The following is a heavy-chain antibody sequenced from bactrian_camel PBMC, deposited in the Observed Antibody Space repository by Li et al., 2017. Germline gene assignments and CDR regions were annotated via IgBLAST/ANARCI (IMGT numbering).Heavy chain of an antibody. CDR3: AARGPYSYTKLSVRDFTY. CDR1: RNVYSGNC. V-gene: IGHV3S54*01. CDR2: IYTPGGDT. D-gene: IGHD2*01. Sequence: HVQLVESGGGSVQAGGSLRLSCADSRNVYSGNCMAWFRQLPGKGREGVAVIYTPGGDTYYADSTKGRFTISQDNAKNTVYLQMNSLKPEDTAMYYCAARGPYSYTKLSVRDFTYWGQGTQVTVS. J-gene: IGHJ6*01.